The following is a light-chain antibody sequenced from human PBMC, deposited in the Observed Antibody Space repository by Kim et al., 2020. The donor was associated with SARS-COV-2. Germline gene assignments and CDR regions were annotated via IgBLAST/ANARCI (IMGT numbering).Light chain of an antibody. J-gene: IGLJ2*01. CDR1: GSNFGNNF. Sequence: GQKVTISCPGSGSNFGNNFVSWYQQLPGTAPKLLIYDNNKRPSGIPDRFSGSRSGTSATLGITGLQTGDEADYHCGTWDSSLGGVVFGGGTQLTVL. CDR3: GTWDSSLGGVV. CDR2: DNN. V-gene: IGLV1-51*01.